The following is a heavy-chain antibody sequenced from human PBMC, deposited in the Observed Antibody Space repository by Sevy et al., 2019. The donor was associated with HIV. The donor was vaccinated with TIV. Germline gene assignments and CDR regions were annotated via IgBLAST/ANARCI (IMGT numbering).Heavy chain of an antibody. D-gene: IGHD3-22*01. V-gene: IGHV4-31*03. CDR2: IYYSGGT. Sequence: SETLSLTCTVSGGSISSGGYYWSWIRQHPGKGLEWIGYIYYSGGTYYNPSLKSRVTISVDTSKNQFSLELSSVTAADTAVYYCARDWGGGCYYRDAFDIWGQGTMVTVSS. CDR3: ARDWGGGCYYRDAFDI. CDR1: GGSISSGGYY. J-gene: IGHJ3*02.